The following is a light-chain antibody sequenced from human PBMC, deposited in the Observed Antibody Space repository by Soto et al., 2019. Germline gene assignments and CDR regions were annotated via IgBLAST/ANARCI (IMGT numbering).Light chain of an antibody. Sequence: EILLTQSPGALAVSPGELATLSCRASQSVRYNLAWYQQKPGQAPRLLIYRASIRATGVPARFSGSGSGTEFTLTISGLQSEDVSIYFCQHYNFWPHSFGQGTKVDIK. V-gene: IGKV3-15*01. CDR1: QSVRYN. CDR3: QHYNFWPHS. J-gene: IGKJ2*01. CDR2: RAS.